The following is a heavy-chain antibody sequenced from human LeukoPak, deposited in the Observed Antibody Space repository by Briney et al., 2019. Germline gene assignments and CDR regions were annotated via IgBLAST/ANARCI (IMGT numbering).Heavy chain of an antibody. V-gene: IGHV1-3*01. CDR2: INAGNGNT. CDR3: ARGFWNRGTWGPYYFDY. CDR1: GYTFTVYA. D-gene: IGHD3-3*01. Sequence: ASVKVSCKASGYTFTVYAMQWVRQAPGQRLEWMGWINAGNGNTKYSQKFQGRFTITRDTSAGTAYMDLSSLRSEDTAVYYCARGFWNRGTWGPYYFDYWGQGTLVTVSS. J-gene: IGHJ4*02.